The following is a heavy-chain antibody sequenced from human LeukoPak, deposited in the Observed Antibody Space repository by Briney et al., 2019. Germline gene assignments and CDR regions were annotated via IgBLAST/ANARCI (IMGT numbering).Heavy chain of an antibody. CDR3: AKGRDKYQLLSKDWFDP. D-gene: IGHD2-2*01. CDR2: IRWDRGST. J-gene: IGHJ5*02. Sequence: GRSLRLSCAASGFTFDEYAMHWVRHAPGKGLEWVSGIRWDRGSTCYADSVKGRFTISRDNAKNSLYLQMNSLRAEDAALYYCAKGRDKYQLLSKDWFDPWGQGTLVTVSS. V-gene: IGHV3-9*01. CDR1: GFTFDEYA.